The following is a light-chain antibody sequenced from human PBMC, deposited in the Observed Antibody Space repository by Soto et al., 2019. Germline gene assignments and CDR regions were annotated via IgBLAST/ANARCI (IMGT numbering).Light chain of an antibody. CDR1: RDITDY. V-gene: IGKV1-27*01. CDR3: QNYDSAPWT. CDR2: TAS. Sequence: IQITQTPSSLSASVGDRVTITCRASRDITDYLAWYQQKPGQVPKLLVYTASTLQSGVPSRFTASGSGTDFTLTITGLQPEDFATYYCQNYDSAPWTFGQGTKVDIK. J-gene: IGKJ1*01.